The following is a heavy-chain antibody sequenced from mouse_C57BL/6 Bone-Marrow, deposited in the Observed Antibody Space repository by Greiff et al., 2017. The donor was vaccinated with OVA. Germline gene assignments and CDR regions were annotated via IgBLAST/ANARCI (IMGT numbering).Heavy chain of an antibody. D-gene: IGHD1-1*01. CDR1: GYTFTDYE. V-gene: IGHV1-15*01. J-gene: IGHJ2*01. CDR2: IDPETGGT. Sequence: QVQLKESGAELVRPGASVTLSCKASGYTFTDYEMHWVKQTPVHGLEWIGAIDPETGGTAYNQKFKGKAILTADKSSSTAYMELRSLTSEDSAVYYCTRTTRFITTVVAQDYFDYWGQGTTLTVSS. CDR3: TRTTRFITTVVAQDYFDY.